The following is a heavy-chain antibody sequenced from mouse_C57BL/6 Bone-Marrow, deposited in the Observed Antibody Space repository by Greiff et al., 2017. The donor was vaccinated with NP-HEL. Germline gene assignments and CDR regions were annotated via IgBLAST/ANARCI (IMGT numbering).Heavy chain of an antibody. CDR2: INPNNGGT. CDR3: ARGGGITTVVAPYYYAMDY. V-gene: IGHV1-26*01. Sequence: VQLQQSGPELVKPGASVKISCKASGYTFTDYYMNWVKQSHGKSLEWIGDINPNNGGTSYNQKFKGKATLTVDKSSSTAYMELRSLTSEDSAVYYCARGGGITTVVAPYYYAMDYWGQGTSGTVSS. J-gene: IGHJ4*01. D-gene: IGHD1-1*01. CDR1: GYTFTDYY.